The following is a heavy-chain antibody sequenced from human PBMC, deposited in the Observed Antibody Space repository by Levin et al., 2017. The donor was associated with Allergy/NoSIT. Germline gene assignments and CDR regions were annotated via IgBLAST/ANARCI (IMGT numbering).Heavy chain of an antibody. CDR2: IRNKANFYST. J-gene: IGHJ3*01. CDR3: ARDGIGHDVYDV. D-gene: IGHD1-1*01. CDR1: GFTFTDHY. Sequence: QSGGSLRLSCTASGFTFTDHYIDWVRQAPGKGLEWIGRIRNKANFYSTENAASLKDRFTISRDDSKNSVYLQMTSLKTEDTAVYYCARDGIGHDVYDVWGQGTMVTVSS. V-gene: IGHV3-72*01.